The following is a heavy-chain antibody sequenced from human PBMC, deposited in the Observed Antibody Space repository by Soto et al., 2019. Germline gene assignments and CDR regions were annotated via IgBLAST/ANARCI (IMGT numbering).Heavy chain of an antibody. D-gene: IGHD6-19*01. CDR2: IYYSGST. V-gene: IGHV4-39*01. J-gene: IGHJ5*02. CDR3: ARHSSVAGLNWFDP. CDR1: GGSISSSSYY. Sequence: QLQLQESGPGLVKPSETLSLTCTVSGGSISSSSYYWGWIRQPPGKGLEWIGSIYYSGSTYYNPSLKSRVTISVDTSKNQFSLKLSSVTAADTAVYYCARHSSVAGLNWFDPWGQGTLVTVSS.